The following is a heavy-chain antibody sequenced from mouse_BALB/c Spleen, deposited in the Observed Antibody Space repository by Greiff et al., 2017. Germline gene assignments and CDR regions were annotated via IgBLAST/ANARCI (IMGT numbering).Heavy chain of an antibody. D-gene: IGHD1-1*01. V-gene: IGHV14-1*02. CDR3: ASGDYGSTGFDY. J-gene: IGHJ2*01. CDR2: IDPENGNT. Sequence: EVKLMESGAELVRPGALVKLSCKASGFNIKDYYMHWVKQRPEQGLEWIGWIDPENGNTIYDPKFQGKASITADTSSNTAYLQLSSLTSEDTAVYYCASGDYGSTGFDYWGQGTTLTVSS. CDR1: GFNIKDYY.